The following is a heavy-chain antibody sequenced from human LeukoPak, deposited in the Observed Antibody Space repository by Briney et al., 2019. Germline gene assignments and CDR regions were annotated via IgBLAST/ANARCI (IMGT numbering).Heavy chain of an antibody. Sequence: GGSLRLSCAASGFTFSSYAMSWVRQAPGKGLEWVSAISGSGGSTYYADSVKGRFTISRDNSKNTLYLQVNSLRAEDTAVYYCAKDSGYDSSGYYYSVHFDYWGQGTLVTVSS. CDR2: ISGSGGST. V-gene: IGHV3-23*01. CDR3: AKDSGYDSSGYYYSVHFDY. J-gene: IGHJ4*02. D-gene: IGHD3-22*01. CDR1: GFTFSSYA.